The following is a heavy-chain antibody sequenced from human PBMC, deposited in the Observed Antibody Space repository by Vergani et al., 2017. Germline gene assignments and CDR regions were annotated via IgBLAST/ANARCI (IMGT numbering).Heavy chain of an antibody. V-gene: IGHV3-48*01. D-gene: IGHD4-11*01. J-gene: IGHJ4*02. CDR3: VRDPDYSTFDS. CDR1: GSTFSVYS. Sequence: DVRLVESGGGVVQPGGSLRLSCAAPGSTFSVYSMNWVRQTPGKGLEWISYIGVSDNSIYYADSVMGRFAISRDNARNLLFLQMKSLRADDSALYFCVRDPDYSTFDSWGQGTLVTVS. CDR2: IGVSDNSI.